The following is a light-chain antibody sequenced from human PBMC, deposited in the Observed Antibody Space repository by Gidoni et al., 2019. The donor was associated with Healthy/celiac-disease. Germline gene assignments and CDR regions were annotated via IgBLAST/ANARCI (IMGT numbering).Light chain of an antibody. CDR3: QQYYSTPRT. CDR2: WAS. Sequence: DIVMTQSPDSLAASLGERATINCKSSQSVLYSSNNKNYLAWYQPKPGQPPKLLIYWASTRESGVPDRFSGSGSGTYFTLTISSLQAEDVAVYYCQQYYSTPRTFGQGTKVEIK. V-gene: IGKV4-1*01. J-gene: IGKJ1*01. CDR1: QSVLYSSNNKNY.